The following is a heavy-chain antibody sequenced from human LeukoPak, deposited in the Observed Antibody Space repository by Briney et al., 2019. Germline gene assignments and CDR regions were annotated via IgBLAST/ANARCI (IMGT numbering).Heavy chain of an antibody. D-gene: IGHD3-3*01. J-gene: IGHJ5*02. CDR2: IYDSGNP. V-gene: IGHV4-31*03. CDR1: GDPIGGSISRGGYY. CDR3: ARGSGYYRINAEWFDP. Sequence: PSQTLSLTCTVSGDPIGGSISRGGYYWSWIRQLPGKGLEWIGYIYDSGNPSYNPSLKSRVTISADTSQNQLYLELTSVTAADTAVYYCARGSGYYRINAEWFDPWGQGTLVTVSS.